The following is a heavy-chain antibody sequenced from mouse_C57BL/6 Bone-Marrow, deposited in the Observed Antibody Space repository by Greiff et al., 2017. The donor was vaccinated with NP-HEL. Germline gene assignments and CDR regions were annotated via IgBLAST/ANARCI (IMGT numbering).Heavy chain of an antibody. D-gene: IGHD2-4*01. CDR3: ARRGDYGEGYFDV. CDR1: GFSLTSYG. V-gene: IGHV2-2*01. Sequence: VQLQQSGPGLVQPSQSLSITCTVSGFSLTSYGVHWVRQSPGKGLEWLGVIWSGGSTDYNAAFISSLSISKDNSKSQVFFKMNSLQADDTAIYYCARRGDYGEGYFDVWGTGTTVTVSS. CDR2: IWSGGST. J-gene: IGHJ1*03.